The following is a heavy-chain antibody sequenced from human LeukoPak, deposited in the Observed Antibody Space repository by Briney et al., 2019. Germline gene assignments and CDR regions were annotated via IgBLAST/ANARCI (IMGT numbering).Heavy chain of an antibody. J-gene: IGHJ6*03. Sequence: SGGSLRLSCEASGFTFSNPWMSWVGQAPGKGREWVGRIKSKTDGGTTDYAAPVKGRFTISRDDSKNTLYLQMNSLKTEDTAVYYCTTDTTVTQPPNYYYYYYMDVWGKGTTVTVSS. CDR3: TTDTTVTQPPNYYYYYYMDV. D-gene: IGHD4-17*01. CDR2: IKSKTDGGTT. CDR1: GFTFSNPW. V-gene: IGHV3-15*01.